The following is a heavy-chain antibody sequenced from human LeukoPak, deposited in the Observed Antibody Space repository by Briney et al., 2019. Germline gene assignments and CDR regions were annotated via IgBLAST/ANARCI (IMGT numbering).Heavy chain of an antibody. CDR1: GFTFTNYW. D-gene: IGHD3-3*01. J-gene: IGHJ4*02. CDR3: ARAVGARGLYYFDY. V-gene: IGHV3-7*01. Sequence: GGSLRLSCAASGFTFTNYWMNWVRQAPGKGLEWVANLKQDGSEKNYVDSVKGRFTISRDNAKNSLYLQMNSLRAEDTAVYYCARAVGARGLYYFDYWGQGTLVTVSS. CDR2: LKQDGSEK.